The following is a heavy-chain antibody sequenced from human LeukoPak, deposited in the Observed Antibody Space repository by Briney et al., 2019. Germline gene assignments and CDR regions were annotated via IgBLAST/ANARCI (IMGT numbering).Heavy chain of an antibody. CDR1: GVSFISNY. Sequence: PGGSLRLSCAASGVSFISNYMSWVRQAPGKGLEWVSLIYSGGSTNYLDSVKGRFTISRDNSKNTLYLQMNNLRAEDTAVYYCARDGGGAYSLAFDIWGQGTLVTVSS. V-gene: IGHV3-53*01. CDR3: ARDGGGAYSLAFDI. D-gene: IGHD1-26*01. J-gene: IGHJ3*02. CDR2: IYSGGST.